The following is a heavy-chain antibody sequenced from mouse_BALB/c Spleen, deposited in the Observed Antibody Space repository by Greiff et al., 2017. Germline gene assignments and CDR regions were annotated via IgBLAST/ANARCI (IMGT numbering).Heavy chain of an antibody. J-gene: IGHJ1*01. CDR1: GFTFSDYY. D-gene: IGHD4-1*01. CDR3: ARGGGTDWYFDV. Sequence: EVQRVESGGGLVKPGGSLKLSCAASGFTFSDYYMYWVRQTPEKRLEWVATISDGGSYTYYPDSVKGRFTISRDNAKNNLYLQMSSLKSEDTAMYYCARGGGTDWYFDVWGAGTTVTVSS. V-gene: IGHV5-4*02. CDR2: ISDGGSYT.